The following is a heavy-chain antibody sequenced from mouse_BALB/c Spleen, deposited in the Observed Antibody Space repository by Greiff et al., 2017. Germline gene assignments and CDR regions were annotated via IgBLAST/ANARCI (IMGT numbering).Heavy chain of an antibody. D-gene: IGHD2-3*01. V-gene: IGHV1-82*01. Sequence: QVQLQQSGPELVKPGASVKISCKASGYAFSSSWMNWVKQRPGQGLEWIGRIYPGDGDTNYNGKFKGKATLTADKSSSTAYMQLSSLTSVDSAVYFCARDDGYYGRGFFDYWGQGTTLTVSS. CDR1: GYAFSSSW. CDR2: IYPGDGDT. J-gene: IGHJ2*01. CDR3: ARDDGYYGRGFFDY.